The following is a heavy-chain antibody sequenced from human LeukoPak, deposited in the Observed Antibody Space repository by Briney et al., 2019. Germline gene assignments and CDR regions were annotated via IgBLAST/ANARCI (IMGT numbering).Heavy chain of an antibody. Sequence: GGSLRLSCAASGFTFSSYWMHWVRQAPGKGLVWVSCINSDGSSTSYADSVKGRFTISRDNAKNTLYLQMNSLRAEDTAVYYCAREYGNAFDIWGQGTMVTVSS. D-gene: IGHD1-14*01. CDR2: INSDGSST. V-gene: IGHV3-74*01. CDR3: AREYGNAFDI. J-gene: IGHJ3*02. CDR1: GFTFSSYW.